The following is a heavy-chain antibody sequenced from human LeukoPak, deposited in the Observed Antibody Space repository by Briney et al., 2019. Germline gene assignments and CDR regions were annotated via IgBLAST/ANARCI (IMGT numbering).Heavy chain of an antibody. V-gene: IGHV1-2*02. J-gene: IGHJ4*02. D-gene: IGHD5-24*01. CDR2: INPNSGDT. Sequence: ASVKVSCKASGYTFIDYYLHWVRPAPGQGLEWMGRINPNSGDTNFAQKFQGRITMTTDTSISTAYLELSRLKSDDTAVYYCAKDRLHWLQGTCADFWGQGTLVTVSS. CDR1: GYTFIDYY. CDR3: AKDRLHWLQGTCADF.